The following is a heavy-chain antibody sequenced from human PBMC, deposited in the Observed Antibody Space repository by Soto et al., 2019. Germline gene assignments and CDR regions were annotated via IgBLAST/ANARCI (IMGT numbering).Heavy chain of an antibody. CDR1: GGTFSSYT. V-gene: IGHV1-69*02. Sequence: GASVKVSCKASGGTFSSYTISWVRQAPGQGLEWMGRIIPILGIANYAQKFQGRVTITADKSTSTAYMELSSLRAEDTAVYYCARGGGEIQCDPWGQGTLVTVSS. CDR2: IIPILGIA. D-gene: IGHD2-15*01. J-gene: IGHJ5*02. CDR3: ARGGGEIQCDP.